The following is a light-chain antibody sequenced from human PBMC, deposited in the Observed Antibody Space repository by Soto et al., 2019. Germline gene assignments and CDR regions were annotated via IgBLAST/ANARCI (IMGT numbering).Light chain of an antibody. Sequence: QSALTQPASVSGSPGQSITISCTGTSSDVGGYNFVSWYQHHPGKVPKLMIYDVTNRPSGVSNRFSGSKSGNTASLTISGLQAEDEAYYYCSSCTSSSTLVFGGGTKLTVL. CDR1: SSDVGGYNF. CDR2: DVT. V-gene: IGLV2-14*03. J-gene: IGLJ2*01. CDR3: SSCTSSSTLV.